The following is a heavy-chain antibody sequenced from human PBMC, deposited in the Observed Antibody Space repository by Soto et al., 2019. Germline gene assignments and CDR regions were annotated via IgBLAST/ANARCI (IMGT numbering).Heavy chain of an antibody. J-gene: IGHJ4*02. V-gene: IGHV3-15*01. CDR1: RFTFSNAW. CDR2: IKNKVDGGTT. CDR3: TTDDPINKY. Sequence: PGGSLRLSCAASRFTFSNAWMSWVRQAPGKGLEWVGRIKNKVDGGTTDYAAPVKGRFTISRDDSKNTLYLQMNSLKSEDTAVYYCTTDDPINKYWGQGTLVTV.